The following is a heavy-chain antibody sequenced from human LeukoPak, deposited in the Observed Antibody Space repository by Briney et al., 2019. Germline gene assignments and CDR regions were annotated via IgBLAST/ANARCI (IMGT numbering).Heavy chain of an antibody. D-gene: IGHD6-13*01. CDR1: GLAFSDSL. V-gene: IGHV3-11*01. CDR3: AGSSSWFDY. J-gene: IGHJ5*01. CDR2: ISSRGSPT. Sequence: GGSLRLSCAASGLAFSDSLMSWIRQGPGKGLEWLSFISSRGSPTVYADSVKGRFTISRDNAKNSLYLQMNSLRVEDTAVYYCAGSSSWFDYWGRGTLVTVSS.